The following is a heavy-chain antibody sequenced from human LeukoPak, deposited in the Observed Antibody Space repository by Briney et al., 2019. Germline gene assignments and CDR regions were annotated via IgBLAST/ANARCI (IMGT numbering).Heavy chain of an antibody. CDR3: CRDPHPRNGAGWFEF. J-gene: IGHJ4*02. V-gene: IGHV3-48*03. CDR2: ISSSGSTI. D-gene: IGHD2-8*01. Sequence: GGSLRLSCAASGFTFSSYEMNWVRQAPGKGLEWVSYISSSGSTIYYADSVKGRFTISRDNAKNTLYLQMNSLRAEDTAVYYCCRDPHPRNGAGWFEFWGQGTLVTVSS. CDR1: GFTFSSYE.